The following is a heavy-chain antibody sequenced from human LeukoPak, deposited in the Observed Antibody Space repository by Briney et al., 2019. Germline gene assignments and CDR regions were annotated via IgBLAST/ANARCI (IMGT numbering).Heavy chain of an antibody. J-gene: IGHJ4*02. CDR2: IRSDGIT. Sequence: GGSLRLSCAASGFTVSNNYMSWVRQAPGKGLEWVSLIRSDGITDYADSVKGRFTISRDNSINTLYLQMSSLRAEDTALYYCASTSIIRGYDHDQYYWGQGTLVSVSS. D-gene: IGHD5-12*01. V-gene: IGHV3-53*01. CDR1: GFTVSNNY. CDR3: ASTSIIRGYDHDQYY.